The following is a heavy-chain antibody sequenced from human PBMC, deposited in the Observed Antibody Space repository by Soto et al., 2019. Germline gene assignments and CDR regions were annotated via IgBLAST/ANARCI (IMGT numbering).Heavy chain of an antibody. D-gene: IGHD2-2*01. CDR2: INMDGSST. CDR3: ARGPRGLYHHDY. J-gene: IGHJ4*02. V-gene: IGHV3-74*01. Sequence: PGGSLRLSCAASGVTFCGDWMDWVRQGAGKGLVWVSRINMDGSSTNYADSVKGRFTISRDNAKNTLYLQMNSLRVDDTAVYYCARGPRGLYHHDYWGQGALVTVSS. CDR1: GVTFCGDW.